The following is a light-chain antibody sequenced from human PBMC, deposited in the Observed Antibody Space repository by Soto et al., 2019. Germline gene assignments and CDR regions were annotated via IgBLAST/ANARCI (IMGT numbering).Light chain of an antibody. V-gene: IGKV3-11*01. CDR2: DVY. CDR3: QQSSSWPPVT. Sequence: ERATLSCRAGQGVTTNFAWYQQKSGQSPRLIIYDVYIRATGVPARFSGTGSETDFTLTISGLEPEDFAVYYCQQSSSWPPVTCGQGTRLEIK. J-gene: IGKJ5*01. CDR1: QGVTTN.